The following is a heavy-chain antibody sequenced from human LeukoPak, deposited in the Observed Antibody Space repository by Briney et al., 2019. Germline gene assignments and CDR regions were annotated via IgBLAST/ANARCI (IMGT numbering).Heavy chain of an antibody. J-gene: IGHJ4*02. V-gene: IGHV3-23*01. CDR1: GFTFSIYA. CDR2: ISRSGGAT. Sequence: PGGPLKLSGAPSGFTFSIYAMSGVRQAPGRGREWVSVISRSGGATYYADSVKGRFTISRDNSRDTVYLQMNSLRADDTAVYFCAKDEEGGSRGGPFDYWGQGTLVTVSS. CDR3: AKDEEGGSRGGPFDY. D-gene: IGHD1-26*01.